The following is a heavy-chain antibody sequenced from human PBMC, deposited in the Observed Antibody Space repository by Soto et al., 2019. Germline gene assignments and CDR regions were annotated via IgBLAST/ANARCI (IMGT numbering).Heavy chain of an antibody. V-gene: IGHV4-59*01. Sequence: SETLSLTCTVSGGSISSYYWSWIRQPPGKGLEWIGYIYYSGSTNYNPSLKSRVTISVDTSKNQFSLKLSSVTAADTAVYYCASLAAAGTTRADYWGQGTLVTVSS. CDR3: ASLAAAGTTRADY. D-gene: IGHD6-13*01. J-gene: IGHJ4*02. CDR2: IYYSGST. CDR1: GGSISSYY.